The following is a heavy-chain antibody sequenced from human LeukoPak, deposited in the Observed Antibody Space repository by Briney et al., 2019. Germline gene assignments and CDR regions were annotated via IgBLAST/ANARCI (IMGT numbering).Heavy chain of an antibody. D-gene: IGHD3-10*01. CDR2: IYSSGST. Sequence: SETLSLTCTVSGGSISSYHWSWIRQPPGKGLESIGYIYSSGSTHYNPSLKSRVTISVDTSKNQFSLKLSSVTAADTAVYYCASYGSGSYSFDPWGQGTLVTVSS. CDR1: GGSISSYH. J-gene: IGHJ5*02. V-gene: IGHV4-59*01. CDR3: ASYGSGSYSFDP.